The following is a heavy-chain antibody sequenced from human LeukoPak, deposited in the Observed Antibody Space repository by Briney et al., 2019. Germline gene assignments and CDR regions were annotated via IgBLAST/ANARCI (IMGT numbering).Heavy chain of an antibody. CDR2: ISYDGSNK. J-gene: IGHJ4*02. CDR1: GFTFSSYG. V-gene: IGHV3-30*18. D-gene: IGHD2-21*01. Sequence: GGSLRLSCAASGFTFSSYGMHWVRQALGKGLEWVAVISYDGSNKYYTDSVKGRFTISRDNTKNTQYLQMNSLRAEDTAVYYCAKGYCGGDCPFDYWGQGTLVTVSS. CDR3: AKGYCGGDCPFDY.